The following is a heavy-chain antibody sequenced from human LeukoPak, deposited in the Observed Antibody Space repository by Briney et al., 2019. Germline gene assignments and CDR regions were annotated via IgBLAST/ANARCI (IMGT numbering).Heavy chain of an antibody. CDR1: GFTFSDYA. CDR3: VRGSGVRFLEDY. Sequence: GGSLRLSCTASGFTFSDYAVHWVRQAPGKGLEWLAVIAYDGREENYADSVKGRFTISRDNSKNTVYLQMNSLRDEDTAVFYCVRGSGVRFLEDYWGHGTLVTVSS. CDR2: IAYDGREE. J-gene: IGHJ4*01. V-gene: IGHV3-30*04. D-gene: IGHD3-3*01.